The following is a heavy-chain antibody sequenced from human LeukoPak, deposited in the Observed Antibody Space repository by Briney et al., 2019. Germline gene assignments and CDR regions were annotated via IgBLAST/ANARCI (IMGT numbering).Heavy chain of an antibody. J-gene: IGHJ6*03. CDR1: GYTFTSYD. CDR3: ARVIGGSYYRYYYYYYMDV. Sequence: ASVKVSCKASGYTFTSYDINWVRQATGQGLEWMGWMNPNSGNTGYAQKFQGRVTMTRNTSISTAYMELSSLRSEDTAVYYCARVIGGSYYRYYYYYYMDVWGKGTTVTISS. V-gene: IGHV1-8*01. CDR2: MNPNSGNT. D-gene: IGHD1-26*01.